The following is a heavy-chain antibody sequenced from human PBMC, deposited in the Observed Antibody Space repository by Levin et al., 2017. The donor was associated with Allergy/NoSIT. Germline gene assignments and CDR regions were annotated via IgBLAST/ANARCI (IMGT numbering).Heavy chain of an antibody. V-gene: IGHV3-48*03. J-gene: IGHJ4*02. Sequence: PGGSLRLSCEASGFSFSSYKMNWVRQAPGKGLEWLAYISSSGATIDYADSVKGRFTISRDNAKNSMYLQMNSLRVEDTAVYYCARDRSSGYYGLVDYWGQGALVIVSS. CDR3: ARDRSSGYYGLVDY. CDR1: GFSFSSYK. D-gene: IGHD3-10*01. CDR2: ISSSGATI.